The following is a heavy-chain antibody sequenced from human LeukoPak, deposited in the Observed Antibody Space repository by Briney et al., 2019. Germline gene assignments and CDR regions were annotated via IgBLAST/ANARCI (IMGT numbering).Heavy chain of an antibody. D-gene: IGHD2-21*01. CDR1: GFTSSSYA. Sequence: PGGFLRLSSAASGFTSSSYAMSWVRQAPGKGLEWVSAISGSGGSTYYADSVKGRFTISRDNSKNTLYLQMNSVRAEDTAVYYCAKDGDGWQPEYCQHWRQGTLVSVPS. CDR3: AKDGDGWQPEYCQH. J-gene: IGHJ1*01. V-gene: IGHV3-23*01. CDR2: ISGSGGST.